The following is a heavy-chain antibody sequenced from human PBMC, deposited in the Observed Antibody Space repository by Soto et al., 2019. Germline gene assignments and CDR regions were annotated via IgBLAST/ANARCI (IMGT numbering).Heavy chain of an antibody. V-gene: IGHV3-48*02. CDR1: GFTFSKFS. D-gene: IGHD3-3*01. J-gene: IGHJ5*02. CDR2: ISDSGYTT. Sequence: EVLLVESGGGLVQPGGSLRLSCVASGFTFSKFSMNWVRQAPGKGLEWLSHISDSGYTTYYADAVKGRFTISRDNSNNSLFLQMSSLRDEDTAVYYCARGDDFSWFDPWGQGILVTVSS. CDR3: ARGDDFSWFDP.